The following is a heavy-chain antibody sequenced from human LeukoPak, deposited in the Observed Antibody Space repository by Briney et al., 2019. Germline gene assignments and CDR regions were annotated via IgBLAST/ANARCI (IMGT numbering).Heavy chain of an antibody. Sequence: SETLSLTCTVSSGSISSYYWSWIRQPPGKGLEWIGYIYYSGSTNYNPSLKSRVTISVDTSKNQFSLKLSSVTAADTAVYYCARGIAAAGRWSNWFDPWGQGTLVTVSS. CDR2: IYYSGST. CDR1: SGSISSYY. V-gene: IGHV4-59*01. J-gene: IGHJ5*02. D-gene: IGHD6-13*01. CDR3: ARGIAAAGRWSNWFDP.